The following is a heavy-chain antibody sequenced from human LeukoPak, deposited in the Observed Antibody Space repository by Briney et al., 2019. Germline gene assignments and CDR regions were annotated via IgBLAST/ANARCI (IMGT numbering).Heavy chain of an antibody. CDR2: IYPGDSDT. V-gene: IGHV5-51*01. J-gene: IGHJ3*02. Sequence: GESLKTSCKGSGYSFTSYWIGWVRQMPGKGLEWMGIIYPGDSDTRYSPSFQGQVPVSADKSIRTAYLQWSSLKASDSAMYYCATNTMFRGIHAFDIWGQGTMVTVSS. CDR1: GYSFTSYW. D-gene: IGHD3-10*01. CDR3: ATNTMFRGIHAFDI.